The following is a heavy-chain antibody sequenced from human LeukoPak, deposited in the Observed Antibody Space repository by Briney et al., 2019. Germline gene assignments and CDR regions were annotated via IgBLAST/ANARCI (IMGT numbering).Heavy chain of an antibody. CDR2: IKQDGSEK. D-gene: IGHD1-1*01. Sequence: GGSLRLSCAASGFTFSTYNMNWVRQAPGKGLEWVANIKQDGSEKYYVDSVKGRFTISRDNAKNSLYLQMNSLRAEDTAVYYCARGVQLERNDAFDIWGQGTMVTVSS. CDR3: ARGVQLERNDAFDI. V-gene: IGHV3-7*01. CDR1: GFTFSTYN. J-gene: IGHJ3*02.